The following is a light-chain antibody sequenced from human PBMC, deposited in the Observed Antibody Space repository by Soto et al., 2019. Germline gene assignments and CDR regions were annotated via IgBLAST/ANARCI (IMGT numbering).Light chain of an antibody. CDR3: ASYGGTKLFV. J-gene: IGLJ1*01. Sequence: QSALTQPPSASGSPGQSLTISCTGTSSDVGGYNYVSWYQQRPGKAPKLVIYEVTKRPSGVPDRFSGSKSGSTASLTVSGLQADDEAEYYCASYGGTKLFVFGSGTKLTVL. CDR1: SSDVGGYNY. CDR2: EVT. V-gene: IGLV2-8*01.